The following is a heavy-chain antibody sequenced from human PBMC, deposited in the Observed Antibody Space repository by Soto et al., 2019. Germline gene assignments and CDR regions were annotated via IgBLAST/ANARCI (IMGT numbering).Heavy chain of an antibody. J-gene: IGHJ4*02. CDR3: AKCGLTWGDY. Sequence: QVQLQESGPGLVKPSGTLSLTCTVSGGSISSFNWWSWVRQPPGKGLEWIGEISLSGSTSYNPSLKSRVAISVDRSKNQFSLNLTSVTAADTAVYYCAKCGLTWGDYWGQGTLVTVSS. CDR1: GGSISSFNW. D-gene: IGHD3-16*01. CDR2: ISLSGST. V-gene: IGHV4-4*02.